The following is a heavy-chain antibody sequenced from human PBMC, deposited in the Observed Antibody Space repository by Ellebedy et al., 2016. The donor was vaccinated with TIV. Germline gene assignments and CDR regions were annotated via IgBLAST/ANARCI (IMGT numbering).Heavy chain of an antibody. CDR2: INSDGSST. Sequence: GESLKISCAASGFTFSSYWMHWVRQAPGKGLVWVSRINSDGSSTSYADSVKGRFTISRDNAKNTLYLQMNSLRAEDTAVYYCARGGGCGSGDCWAFDYWGQGTLVTVSS. D-gene: IGHD2-21*02. CDR1: GFTFSSYW. CDR3: ARGGGCGSGDCWAFDY. J-gene: IGHJ4*02. V-gene: IGHV3-74*01.